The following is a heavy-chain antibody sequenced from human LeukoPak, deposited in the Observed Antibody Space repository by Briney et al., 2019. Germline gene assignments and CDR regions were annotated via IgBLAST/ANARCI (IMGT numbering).Heavy chain of an antibody. Sequence: GGSLRLSCAASGFTFSSYGMHWVRQAPGKGLEWVAVIWYDGSNKYYADSVKGRFTISRDNAKNTLYLQMNSLRAEDTAVYYCARALHYYDSTYPDYWGQGTLVTVSS. V-gene: IGHV3-33*01. CDR2: IWYDGSNK. CDR1: GFTFSSYG. CDR3: ARALHYYDSTYPDY. D-gene: IGHD3-22*01. J-gene: IGHJ4*02.